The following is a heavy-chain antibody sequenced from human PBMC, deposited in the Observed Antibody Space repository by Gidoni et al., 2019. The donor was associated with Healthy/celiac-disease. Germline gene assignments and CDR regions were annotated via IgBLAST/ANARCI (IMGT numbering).Heavy chain of an antibody. V-gene: IGHV1-69*01. D-gene: IGHD2-2*02. CDR3: ARGEGGYCSSTSCYTLFDP. CDR2: IIPIFGTA. J-gene: IGHJ5*02. CDR1: GGTFSSYA. Sequence: QVQLVQSGAEVKKPGSSVKVSCKASGGTFSSYAISWVRQAPGQGLEWMGGIIPIFGTANYAQKFQGRVTITADESTSTAYMELSSLRSEDTAVYYCARGEGGYCSSTSCYTLFDPWGQGTLVTVSS.